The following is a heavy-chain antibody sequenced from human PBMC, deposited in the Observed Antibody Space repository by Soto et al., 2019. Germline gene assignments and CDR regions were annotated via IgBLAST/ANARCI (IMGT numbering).Heavy chain of an antibody. D-gene: IGHD4-4*01. CDR3: ARAQDYSNYYFDY. CDR1: GFTFSSYS. CDR2: ISSSSSTI. Sequence: GGSLRLSCAASGFTFSSYSMNWVRQAPGKGLEWVSYISSSSSTIYYADSVKGRFTISRDNAKNSLYLQMNSLRAEDTAVYYCARAQDYSNYYFDYWGQGTLVTVSS. J-gene: IGHJ4*02. V-gene: IGHV3-48*01.